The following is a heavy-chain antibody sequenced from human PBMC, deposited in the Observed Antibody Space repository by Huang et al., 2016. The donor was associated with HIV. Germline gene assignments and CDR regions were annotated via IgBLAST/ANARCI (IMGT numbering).Heavy chain of an antibody. CDR2: INPNGNT. Sequence: KPSETLSLTCAVFGESFIGYYWTWIHQPPGKGLGWIGEINPNGNTNYNPSLKSPVTMSVDTSRNQISLNLSSVTAADTAVYYCARGRSMVVFPIRYWYFDLWGRGTLVTVSS. D-gene: IGHD3-10*01. V-gene: IGHV4-34*01. CDR3: ARGRSMVVFPIRYWYFDL. J-gene: IGHJ2*01. CDR1: GESFIGYY.